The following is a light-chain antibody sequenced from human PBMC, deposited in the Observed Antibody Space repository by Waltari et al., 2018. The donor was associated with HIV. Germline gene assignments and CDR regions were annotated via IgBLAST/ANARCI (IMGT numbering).Light chain of an antibody. V-gene: IGLV1-44*01. J-gene: IGLJ3*02. Sequence: QSVVTQPPSASGTPGQTVTISCSGSFSNIGTYIVNCYQQVPGTAPKLLISTNDQRPSGVPDRFSASKSGPSASLAISGLQSDDEANYYCATWDDSLNGLVFGGGTKVTVL. CDR2: TND. CDR1: FSNIGTYI. CDR3: ATWDDSLNGLV.